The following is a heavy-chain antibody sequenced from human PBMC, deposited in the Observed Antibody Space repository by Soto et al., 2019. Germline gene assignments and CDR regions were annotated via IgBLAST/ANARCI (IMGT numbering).Heavy chain of an antibody. CDR2: MSPNSGNT. V-gene: IGHV1-8*01. CDR3: ARVYDILTGPDY. J-gene: IGHJ4*02. Sequence: QVQLVQSGAEVKKPGASVKVSCKASGYTFTSYDINWVRQATGQGLEWMGWMSPNSGNTGYAQKFQGRVTMTRNTSIRTAYMELISLRSEDTAVYYCARVYDILTGPDYWGQGTLVTVSS. CDR1: GYTFTSYD. D-gene: IGHD3-9*01.